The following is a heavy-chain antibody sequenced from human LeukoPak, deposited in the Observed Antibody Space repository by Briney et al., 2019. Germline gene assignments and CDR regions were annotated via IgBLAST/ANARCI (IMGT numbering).Heavy chain of an antibody. D-gene: IGHD3-3*01. J-gene: IGHJ4*02. CDR2: ISGSGGST. CDR3: ARDYAAYDEVSLGYSDY. CDR1: GFTFSSYA. V-gene: IGHV3-23*01. Sequence: PGGSLRLSCAASGFTFSSYAMSWVRQAPGKGLEWVSAISGSGGSTYYADSVKGRFTISRDNSKNTLYLQMNSLRAEDTAVYYCARDYAAYDEVSLGYSDYWGQGTLVTVSS.